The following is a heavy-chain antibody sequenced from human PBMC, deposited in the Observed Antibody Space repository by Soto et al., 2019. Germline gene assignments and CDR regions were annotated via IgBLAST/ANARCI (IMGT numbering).Heavy chain of an antibody. J-gene: IGHJ6*02. D-gene: IGHD2-2*02. CDR3: ARKGYCSSTSCYTAGVYYGMDV. V-gene: IGHV5-10-1*01. CDR1: GYSFTSYW. Sequence: HGESLKISCKGSGYSFTSYWISWVRQMPGKGLEWMGRIDPSDSYTNYSPSFQGHVTISADKSISTAYLQWSSLKASDTAMYYCARKGYCSSTSCYTAGVYYGMDVWGQGTTVTVSS. CDR2: IDPSDSYT.